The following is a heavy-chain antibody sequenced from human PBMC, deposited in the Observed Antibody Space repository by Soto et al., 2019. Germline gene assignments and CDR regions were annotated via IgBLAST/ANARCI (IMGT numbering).Heavy chain of an antibody. V-gene: IGHV3-48*01. CDR1: GFTFSSYT. D-gene: IGHD4-17*01. J-gene: IGHJ4*02. CDR2: ITLRGAT. CDR3: ERDKDYAFDY. Sequence: GGSLRLSCAASGFTFSSYTMNWVRQAPGKGLEWISYITLRGATFYSDSVKGRFAMSRDDAKNSVFLQMNSLRAEDTALYFCERDKDYAFDYWGQGILVTVSS.